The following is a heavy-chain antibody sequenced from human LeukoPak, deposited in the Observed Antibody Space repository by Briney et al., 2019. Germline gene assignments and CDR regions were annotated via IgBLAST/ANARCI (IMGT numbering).Heavy chain of an antibody. CDR1: GFTFSSYA. Sequence: GGSLRLSCAASGFTFSSYAMSWVRQAPGKGLEGVSVISGSGGSTDYADSVKGRFTISRDNSKNTLYLQMNSLRAGDTAVYYCAKSRSGWYYSSYWGQGTLVTVSS. D-gene: IGHD6-19*01. CDR2: ISGSGGST. J-gene: IGHJ4*02. V-gene: IGHV3-23*01. CDR3: AKSRSGWYYSSY.